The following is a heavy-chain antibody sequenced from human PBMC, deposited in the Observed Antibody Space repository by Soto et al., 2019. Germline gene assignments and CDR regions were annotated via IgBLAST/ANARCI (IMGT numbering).Heavy chain of an antibody. V-gene: IGHV3-7*05. J-gene: IGHJ6*02. D-gene: IGHD2-2*01. CDR3: ARVEGYCSSTSCLNAYYYYYYGMDV. CDR2: IKQDGSEK. Sequence: GGSLRLSCAASGFTFSSYWMSWVRQAPGKGLEWVANIKQDGSEKYYVDSVKGRFTISRDNAKNSLYLQMNSLRAEDTAVYYCARVEGYCSSTSCLNAYYYYYYGMDVWGQGTTVTVSS. CDR1: GFTFSSYW.